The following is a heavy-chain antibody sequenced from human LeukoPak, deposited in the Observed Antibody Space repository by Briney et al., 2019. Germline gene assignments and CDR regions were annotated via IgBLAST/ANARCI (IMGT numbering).Heavy chain of an antibody. J-gene: IGHJ5*02. Sequence: PAETLCLTCTVSGGSISSYYWSWVRQPPGTGLEWIGYIYYSGSTNYNPSLKSSVTMSVDTSKNQFSLKLSSVTAADTAVYYCARDYYYDSSGAFDPWGQGTLVTVSS. CDR2: IYYSGST. D-gene: IGHD3-22*01. CDR3: ARDYYYDSSGAFDP. V-gene: IGHV4-59*01. CDR1: GGSISSYY.